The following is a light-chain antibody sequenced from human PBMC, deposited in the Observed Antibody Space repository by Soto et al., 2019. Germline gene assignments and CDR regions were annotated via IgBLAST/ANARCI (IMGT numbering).Light chain of an antibody. CDR3: AVWDDSLNGFFA. CDR2: DNN. Sequence: QSVLTQAPSASGTPGQRVTISCSGSSSNIGSNAVSWYQQLPGTSPKLLIYDNNRRPSGVPDRFSASKSGTSASLAISGLRSEDEADYYCAVWDDSLNGFFAFGTGTKVTVL. J-gene: IGLJ1*01. CDR1: SSNIGSNA. V-gene: IGLV1-44*01.